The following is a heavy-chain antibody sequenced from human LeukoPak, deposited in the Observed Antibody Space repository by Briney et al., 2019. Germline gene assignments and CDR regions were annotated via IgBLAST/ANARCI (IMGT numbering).Heavy chain of an antibody. J-gene: IGHJ3*02. CDR3: ARGPVGGTTYNDGDAFDI. D-gene: IGHD1-7*01. CDR2: IYYSGST. CDR1: GYSISSGYY. V-gene: IGHV4-61*01. Sequence: TSETLSLTCTVSGYSISSGYYWGWIRQPPGKGLEWIGYIYYSGSTNYNPSLKSRVTISVDTSKNQFSLKLSSVTAADTAVYYCARGPVGGTTYNDGDAFDIWGQGTMVTVSS.